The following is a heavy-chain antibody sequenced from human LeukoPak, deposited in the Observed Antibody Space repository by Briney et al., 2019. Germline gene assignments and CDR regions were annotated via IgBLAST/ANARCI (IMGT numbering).Heavy chain of an antibody. V-gene: IGHV1-18*01. J-gene: IGHJ3*02. D-gene: IGHD3-22*01. CDR3: ASSIGDSSGYYMAFDI. Sequence: GASVKVSCTASGYTFTSYGISWVRQAPGQGLEWMGWISVYNGNTNYAQKFQGRVTMTRDTSISTAYMELSGLRSDDTAVYYCASSIGDSSGYYMAFDIWGQGTMVTVSS. CDR1: GYTFTSYG. CDR2: ISVYNGNT.